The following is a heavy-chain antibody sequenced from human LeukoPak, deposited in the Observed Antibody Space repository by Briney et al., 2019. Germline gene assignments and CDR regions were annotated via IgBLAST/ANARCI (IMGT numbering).Heavy chain of an antibody. J-gene: IGHJ4*02. D-gene: IGHD2-15*01. CDR1: GGSFSGYY. CDR3: ARSHYCSGGSCYLTFDY. Sequence: SETLSLTCAVYGGSFSGYYWSWIRQPPGKGLEWIGEINHSGSTNYNPSLKSRVTISVDKSKNQFSLKLSSVTAADTAVYYCARSHYCSGGSCYLTFDYWGQGTLVTVSS. CDR2: INHSGST. V-gene: IGHV4-34*01.